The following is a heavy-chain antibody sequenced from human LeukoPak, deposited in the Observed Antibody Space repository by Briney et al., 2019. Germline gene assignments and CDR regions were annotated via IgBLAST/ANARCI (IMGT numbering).Heavy chain of an antibody. CDR1: GCSISSGGYY. V-gene: IGHV4-31*03. CDR2: IYYSGST. D-gene: IGHD3-3*01. J-gene: IGHJ4*02. Sequence: SQTLSLTCTVSGCSISSGGYYWSWIRQHPGKGLEWIGYIYYSGSTYYNPSLKSRVTISVDTSKNQFSLKLSSVTAADTAVYYCARQGVVTQFDYWGQGTLVTVSS. CDR3: ARQGVVTQFDY.